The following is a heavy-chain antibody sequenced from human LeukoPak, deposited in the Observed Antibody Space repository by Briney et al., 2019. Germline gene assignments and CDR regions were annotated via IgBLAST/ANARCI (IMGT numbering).Heavy chain of an antibody. CDR3: ARDATRDYYYYYMDV. Sequence: ASVKVSCKASGYTFTAYYIHWVRQAPGQGLEWMGWINPNSGGTNYAQKFQGRVTMTRDTSISTAYMELSRLRSDDTAVYYCARDATRDYYYYYMDVWGKGTTVTVSS. CDR2: INPNSGGT. J-gene: IGHJ6*03. CDR1: GYTFTAYY. V-gene: IGHV1-2*02.